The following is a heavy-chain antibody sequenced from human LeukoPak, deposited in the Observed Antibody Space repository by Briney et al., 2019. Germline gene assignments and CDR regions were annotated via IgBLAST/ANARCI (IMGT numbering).Heavy chain of an antibody. CDR1: GFTFSSYG. CDR3: ARDPGWERYNWFDP. V-gene: IGHV3-30*02. CDR2: IRYDGSNK. J-gene: IGHJ5*02. D-gene: IGHD1-26*01. Sequence: QPGGSLRLSCAASGFTFSSYGMSWVRQAPGKGLEWVAFIRYDGSNKYYADSVKGPFPISRDNSKNPLYLQMNSLRAEDTAVYYCARDPGWERYNWFDPWGQGTLVTVSS.